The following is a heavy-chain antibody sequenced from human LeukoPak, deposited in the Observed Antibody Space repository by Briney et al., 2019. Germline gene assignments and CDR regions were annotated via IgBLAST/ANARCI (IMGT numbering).Heavy chain of an antibody. D-gene: IGHD2-2*01. CDR3: AREIIVVVPAAKAAYYYYYYMDV. V-gene: IGHV3-7*01. Sequence: GSLRLSCAASGFTFSNYWMSWVRQAPGKGLEWVANIKQDGSEKYYVDSVKGRFTISRDNAKKSLYLQMNSLRDEDTAVYYCAREIIVVVPAAKAAYYYYYYMDVWGKGTTVTVSS. CDR2: IKQDGSEK. CDR1: GFTFSNYW. J-gene: IGHJ6*03.